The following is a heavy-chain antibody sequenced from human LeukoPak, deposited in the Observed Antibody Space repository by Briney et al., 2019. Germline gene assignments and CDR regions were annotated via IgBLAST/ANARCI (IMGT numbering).Heavy chain of an antibody. CDR3: VREVNSGFYGMDV. V-gene: IGHV3-21*01. CDR2: ISSSSSYI. J-gene: IGHJ6*02. Sequence: GGSLRLSCAASGFIFSSYSINWVRQVPGKGLEWVAAISSSSSYIYYADSVKGRFTISRDNAKNSLYLQMNSLRVEDTAVYYCVREVNSGFYGMDVWGQGTTVTAS. CDR1: GFIFSSYS. D-gene: IGHD3-22*01.